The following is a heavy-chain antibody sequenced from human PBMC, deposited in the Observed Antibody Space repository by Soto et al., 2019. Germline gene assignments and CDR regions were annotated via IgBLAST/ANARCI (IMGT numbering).Heavy chain of an antibody. V-gene: IGHV3-23*01. D-gene: IGHD2-15*01. CDR3: ARDHSVSTPLDGIYV. CDR2: ISAGGGGT. J-gene: IGHJ6*02. CDR1: GFTLTRSA. Sequence: GGSLRLSCAGSGFTLTRSAVSWVRQAPGKGLEWVSGISAGGGGTYYADSVKGRFTISRDVAKNTVYLQMNGLRVEDTAVYYCARDHSVSTPLDGIYVWGHGTTVTVSS.